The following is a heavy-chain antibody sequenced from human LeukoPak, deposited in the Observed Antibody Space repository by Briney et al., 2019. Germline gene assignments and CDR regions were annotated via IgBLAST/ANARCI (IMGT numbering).Heavy chain of an antibody. V-gene: IGHV3-23*01. J-gene: IGHJ3*02. CDR1: GFIFSSYA. CDR2: ISGSGGST. D-gene: IGHD3-9*01. Sequence: GGSLRLSCAASGFIFSSYAMHWVRQAPGKGLEWVSAISGSGGSTYYADSVKGRFTISRDNSKNTLYLQMNSLRAEDTAVYYCAKDPRVRYLGGAFDIWGQGTMVTVSS. CDR3: AKDPRVRYLGGAFDI.